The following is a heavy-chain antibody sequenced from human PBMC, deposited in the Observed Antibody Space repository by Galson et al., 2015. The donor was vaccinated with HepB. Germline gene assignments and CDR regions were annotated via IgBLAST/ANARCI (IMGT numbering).Heavy chain of an antibody. CDR3: ARGGGSDHFDY. D-gene: IGHD1-26*01. J-gene: IGHJ4*02. CDR2: LYRGGGT. CDR1: GLIVRSNY. Sequence: SLRLSCAASGLIVRSNYMSWVRQAPGKGLEWVSVLYRGGGTYYADSVKGRFTISRDNSRNTLYLQLTSLTAADTAVYYCARGGGSDHFDYWGQGTLVTVSS. V-gene: IGHV3-53*01.